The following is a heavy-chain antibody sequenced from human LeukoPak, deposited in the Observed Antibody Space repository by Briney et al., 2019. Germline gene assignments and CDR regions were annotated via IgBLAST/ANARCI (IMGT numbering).Heavy chain of an antibody. D-gene: IGHD3-22*01. Sequence: GGSLRLSCAASGFTFSSYAMSRVRQAPGKGLEWVSAISGSGGNTYYADSVKGRFTISRDNSKNTLYLQMNSLRAEDTAVYYCAKEKDYYDTTGYANDYWGQGTLVTVSS. CDR3: AKEKDYYDTTGYANDY. CDR1: GFTFSSYA. V-gene: IGHV3-23*01. J-gene: IGHJ4*02. CDR2: ISGSGGNT.